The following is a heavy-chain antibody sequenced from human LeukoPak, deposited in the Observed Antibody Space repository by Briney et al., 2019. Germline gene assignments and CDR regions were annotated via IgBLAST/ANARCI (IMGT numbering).Heavy chain of an antibody. CDR2: ISNDGTTI. CDR1: GFSFTSYA. CDR3: ARDRRPSSWLGDGP. Sequence: GGSLRLSCAASGFSFTSYAMNWVRQAPGKGLEWLSYISNDGTTIYYADSVKGRFTISRDNAKNSLHLQMNSLRAGDTAVYYCARDRRPSSWLGDGPWGQGTLVTVSS. D-gene: IGHD6-13*01. V-gene: IGHV3-48*03. J-gene: IGHJ5*02.